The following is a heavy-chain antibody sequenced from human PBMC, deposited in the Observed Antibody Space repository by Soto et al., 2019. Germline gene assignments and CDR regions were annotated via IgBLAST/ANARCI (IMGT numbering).Heavy chain of an antibody. D-gene: IGHD4-17*01. Sequence: EVQLVESGGGLVQPGGSLRLSCAASGFTFSSYDMHWVRQATGKGLEWVSAIGTAGDTYYPGSVTGRFTISRENAKNSLYLQMNSLSAGDTAVYYWASSGGLEGDYVRKDAFDIWGQGTMVTVSS. J-gene: IGHJ3*02. V-gene: IGHV3-13*01. CDR1: GFTFSSYD. CDR3: ASSGGLEGDYVRKDAFDI. CDR2: IGTAGDT.